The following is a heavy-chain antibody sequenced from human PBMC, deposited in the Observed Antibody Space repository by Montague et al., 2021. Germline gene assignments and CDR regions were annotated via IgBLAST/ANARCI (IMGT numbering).Heavy chain of an antibody. CDR2: IFWDDDK. V-gene: IGHV2-5*02. CDR3: APKIAAHKAHDGFSV. J-gene: IGHJ3*01. D-gene: IGHD6-13*01. CDR1: GFSLATSGVG. Sequence: PALVKPTQNLTLTCTFSGFSLATSGVGVAWLRQPPGKALEWLALIFWDDDKRYSPSLKSRLTITKDTTKNQVVLTLTNMDPIDTATYFCAPKIAAHKAHDGFSVWGQGTVVTVSA.